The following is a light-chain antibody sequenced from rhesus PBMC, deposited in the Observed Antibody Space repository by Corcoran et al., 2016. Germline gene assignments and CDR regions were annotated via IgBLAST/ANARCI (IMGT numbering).Light chain of an antibody. J-gene: IGKJ1*01. CDR3: HQDNSTPRS. V-gene: IGKV1-32*02. CDR2: YAK. CDR1: QGISIY. Sequence: DIQMSQSPSPLSASVGDRVTITCRASQGISIYLNWYQQKPGKAPKLPLYYAKHLASWVPSRFSGMGSGTDFTLAISSLQPEDFATCYCHQDNSTPRSFGQGTTVEVK.